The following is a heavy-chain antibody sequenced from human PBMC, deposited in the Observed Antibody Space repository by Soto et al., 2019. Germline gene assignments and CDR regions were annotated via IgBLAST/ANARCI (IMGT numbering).Heavy chain of an antibody. CDR2: IGSGSRTI. CDR3: ASTDRFDY. Sequence: ETLSLTCTVSGGSISSYYWSWVRQAPGKGLEWVSYIGSGSRTIYYADSVKGRFTISRDNAKNSLYLQMNSLRAEDTAVYYCASTDRFDYWGQGTLVTVSS. V-gene: IGHV3-48*01. J-gene: IGHJ4*02. CDR1: GGSISSYY.